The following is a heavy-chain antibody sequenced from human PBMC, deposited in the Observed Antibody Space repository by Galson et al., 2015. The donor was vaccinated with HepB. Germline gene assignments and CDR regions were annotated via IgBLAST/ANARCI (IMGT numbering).Heavy chain of an antibody. CDR2: ISWNSGSI. CDR3: TKTRYSSDWYVDY. Sequence: SLRLSCAVSGFTFDDYAMHWVRQEPGKGLEWVSGISWNSGSIGYADSVKGRFTISRDNAKNSLYLQMNSLRAEDTALYYCTKTRYSSDWYVDYWGQGTLVTVSS. V-gene: IGHV3-9*01. J-gene: IGHJ4*02. D-gene: IGHD6-25*01. CDR1: GFTFDDYA.